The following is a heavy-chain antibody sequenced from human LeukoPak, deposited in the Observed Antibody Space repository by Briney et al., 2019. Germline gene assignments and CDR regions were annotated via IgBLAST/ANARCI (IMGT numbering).Heavy chain of an antibody. D-gene: IGHD2-2*01. CDR3: ARHDVVAPEFDP. CDR1: GGSISSSY. Sequence: SETLSLTCTVSGGSISSSYWSWIRQPPGNGLEWIGYIYYSGITNYNPSLKSRVTISVDTSKNHFSLKLSSVTAADTAVYYCARHDVVAPEFDPWGQGTLVTVSS. CDR2: IYYSGIT. J-gene: IGHJ5*02. V-gene: IGHV4-59*08.